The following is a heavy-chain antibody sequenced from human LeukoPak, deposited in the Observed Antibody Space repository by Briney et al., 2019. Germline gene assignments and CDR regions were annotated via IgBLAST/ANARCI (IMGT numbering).Heavy chain of an antibody. D-gene: IGHD2-15*01. J-gene: IGHJ4*02. V-gene: IGHV4-30-4*01. CDR3: ATANFDCSGGSCYSYYFDY. CDR2: IYYSGST. CDR1: AGSISSGDYY. Sequence: SQTLSLTCTVSAGSISSGDYYWSWIRQPPGKGLEWIGYIYYSGSTYYNPSLKSRVTISVDTSKNQFSLKLSSVTAADTAVYYCATANFDCSGGSCYSYYFDYWGQGTLVTVSS.